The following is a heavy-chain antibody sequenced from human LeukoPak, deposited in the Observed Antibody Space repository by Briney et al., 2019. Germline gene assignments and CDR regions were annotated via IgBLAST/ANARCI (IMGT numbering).Heavy chain of an antibody. CDR1: GGTFSSYA. CDR3: ARGFGLRLGDLSTFDY. Sequence: ASVKVSCKASGGTFSSYAISWVRQAPGQGLEWMGWINPNSGGTNYAQKFQGWVTMTRDTSISTAYMELSRLGSDDTAVYYCARGFGLRLGDLSTFDYWGQGTLVTVSS. D-gene: IGHD3-16*02. CDR2: INPNSGGT. J-gene: IGHJ4*02. V-gene: IGHV1-2*04.